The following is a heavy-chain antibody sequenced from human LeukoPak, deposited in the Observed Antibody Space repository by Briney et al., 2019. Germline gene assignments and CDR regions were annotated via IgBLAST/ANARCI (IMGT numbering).Heavy chain of an antibody. CDR1: GFTFSSYS. J-gene: IGHJ4*02. CDR2: ISSSSSYI. Sequence: PGRSLRLSCAASGFTFSSYSMNWVRQAPGKGLEWVSSISSSSSYIYYADSVKGRFTISRDNAKNSLYLQMNSLRAEDTAVYYCARDRRHTAMDVDCWGQGTLVTVSS. CDR3: ARDRRHTAMDVDC. D-gene: IGHD5-18*01. V-gene: IGHV3-21*01.